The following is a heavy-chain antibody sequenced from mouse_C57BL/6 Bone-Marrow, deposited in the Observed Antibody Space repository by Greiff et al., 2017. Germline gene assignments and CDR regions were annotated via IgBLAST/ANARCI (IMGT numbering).Heavy chain of an antibody. CDR2: IDPSDSYT. V-gene: IGHV1-69*01. D-gene: IGHD1-1*01. J-gene: IGHJ1*03. CDR1: VYTFTSYW. CDR3: ARRETTVDWYFDV. Sequence: QVQLQQPGAELVMPGASVKLSCKASVYTFTSYWMHWVKQRPGQGLEWIGEIDPSDSYTNYNQKFKGKSTLTVDKSSSTAYMQLSSLTSEDSAVYYCARRETTVDWYFDVWGTGTTVTVSS.